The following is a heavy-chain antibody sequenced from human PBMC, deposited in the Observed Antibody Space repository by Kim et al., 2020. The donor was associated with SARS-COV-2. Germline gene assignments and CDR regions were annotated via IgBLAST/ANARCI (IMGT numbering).Heavy chain of an antibody. CDR2: T. CDR3: ARVPYNSGSCRD. Sequence: TYYVDSVKGRFIIARDNAKNMVYLQMNSLRAEDTALYYWARVPYNSGSCRDWGQGTLVTVSS. D-gene: IGHD1-1*01. J-gene: IGHJ4*02. V-gene: IGHV3-66*01.